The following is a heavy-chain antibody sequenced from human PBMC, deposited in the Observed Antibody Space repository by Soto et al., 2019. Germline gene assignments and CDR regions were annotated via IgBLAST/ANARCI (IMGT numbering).Heavy chain of an antibody. CDR2: IIPILGIA. J-gene: IGHJ4*02. CDR1: GGTFSSYT. D-gene: IGHD5-12*01. CDR3: ARGGDGYNKYSFDY. V-gene: IGHV1-69*02. Sequence: QVQLVQSGAEVKKPGSSVKVSCKASGGTFSSYTISWVRQAPGQGLEWMGRIIPILGIANYAQKFQGRVTITADKSTSTAYMELSSLRSEDTAVYYCARGGDGYNKYSFDYWGQGTLVTVSS.